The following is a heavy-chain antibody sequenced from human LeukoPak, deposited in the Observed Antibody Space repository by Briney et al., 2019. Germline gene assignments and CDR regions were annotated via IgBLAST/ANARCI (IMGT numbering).Heavy chain of an antibody. V-gene: IGHV3-7*05. CDR1: GFTFGNYW. Sequence: GGSLRLSCAASGFTFGNYWMNWVRQAPGKGLEWVAKINQEGSETQYVDSVKGRFTISRDNSKNSLYLQMNSLRTEDTALYYCAKDIPYYYDSSGYYPTDYWGQGTLVTVSS. J-gene: IGHJ4*02. D-gene: IGHD3-22*01. CDR3: AKDIPYYYDSSGYYPTDY. CDR2: INQEGSET.